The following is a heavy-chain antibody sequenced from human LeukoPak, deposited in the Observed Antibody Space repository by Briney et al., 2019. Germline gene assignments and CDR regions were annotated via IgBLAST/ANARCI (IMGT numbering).Heavy chain of an antibody. D-gene: IGHD6-6*01. CDR1: GFTFGSYW. V-gene: IGHV3-7*01. CDR2: IKQDGSEK. J-gene: IGHJ3*02. Sequence: GGSLRLSCAASGFTFGSYWMSWIRQAPGKGLEWVANIKQDGSEKYYVDSVKGRFTISRDNAKNSLYLQMNSLRAEDTAVYYCARDGSSSSISYAFDIWGQGTMVTVSS. CDR3: ARDGSSSSISYAFDI.